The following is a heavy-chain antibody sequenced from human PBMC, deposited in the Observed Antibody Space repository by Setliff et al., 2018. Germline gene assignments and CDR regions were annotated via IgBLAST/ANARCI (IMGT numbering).Heavy chain of an antibody. D-gene: IGHD6-6*01. V-gene: IGHV4-34*01. CDR3: ARGRDVASRLLDS. CDR1: GGTFTYYY. CDR2: ITHTGTTGST. Sequence: SETLSLTCAASGGTFTYYYWTWIRQSPAKGLEWIGEITHTGTTGSTKYNPSLKSRVTMSIDTSKNQFSLMVTSVTAADTAVYYCARGRDVASRLLDSWGQGTLVTVSS. J-gene: IGHJ4*02.